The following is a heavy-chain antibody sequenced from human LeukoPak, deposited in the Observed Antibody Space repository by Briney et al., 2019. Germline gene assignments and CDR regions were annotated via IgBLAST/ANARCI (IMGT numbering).Heavy chain of an antibody. CDR1: GFSFSAYW. J-gene: IGHJ4*02. Sequence: PGGSLRLSCAASGFSFSAYWMTWVRQAPGTGLEWVANINPAGSETYYVDPVKGRFSISRDNAKNLVYLQMNSLRAEDTAVYHCARFGYVAAVDVWDQGTPVTVSS. V-gene: IGHV3-7*01. CDR3: ARFGYVAAVDV. CDR2: INPAGSET. D-gene: IGHD2-15*01.